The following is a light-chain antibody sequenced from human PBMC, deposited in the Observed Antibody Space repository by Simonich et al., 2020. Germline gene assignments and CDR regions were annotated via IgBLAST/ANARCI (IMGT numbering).Light chain of an antibody. CDR3: HQLNSYPLT. Sequence: DIQLTQSPSFLSASVGNRVTITCRASQGISSYLAWYQQKPVKAPKLLIYAASTFQSGVPSRCSGSGSGTEFTLTISSLQPEDFATYYCHQLNSYPLTFGGGTKVEIK. CDR1: QGISSY. J-gene: IGKJ4*01. V-gene: IGKV1-9*01. CDR2: AAS.